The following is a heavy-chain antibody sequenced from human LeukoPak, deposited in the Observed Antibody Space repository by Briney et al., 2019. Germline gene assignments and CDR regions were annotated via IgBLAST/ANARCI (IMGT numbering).Heavy chain of an antibody. J-gene: IGHJ4*02. V-gene: IGHV3-9*01. CDR3: AREGGDYVLFDY. CDR1: GFTFDDYA. D-gene: IGHD4-17*01. CDR2: ISWNSGSI. Sequence: PGRSLRLSCAASGFTFDDYAMHWVRQAPGKGLEWVSGISWNSGSIGYADSVKGRFTISRDNAKNSLYLQMNSLRAEDTAVYYCAREGGDYVLFDYWGQGTLVTVSS.